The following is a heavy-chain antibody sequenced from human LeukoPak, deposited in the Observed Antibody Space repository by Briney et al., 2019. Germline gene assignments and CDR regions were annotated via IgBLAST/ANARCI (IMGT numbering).Heavy chain of an antibody. V-gene: IGHV4-59*12. CDR2: IYYSGST. CDR3: ARSSDYARFYYYYGMDV. CDR1: GGSISSYY. J-gene: IGHJ6*02. Sequence: SETLSLTCTVSGGSISSYYWSWIRQPPGKGLEWIGYIYYSGSTNYNPSLKSRVTISVDTSKNQFSLKLSSVTAADTAVYYRARSSDYARFYYYYGMDVWGQGTTVTVSS. D-gene: IGHD4-17*01.